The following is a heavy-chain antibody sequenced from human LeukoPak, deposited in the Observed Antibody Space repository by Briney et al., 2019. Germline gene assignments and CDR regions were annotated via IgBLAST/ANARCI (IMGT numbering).Heavy chain of an antibody. Sequence: GGSLRLSCAASGFTFSIIGMSWVRQAPGKGLEWVSTINEGGEDTYYANSVKGRFTVSRDNSRNTLYLQMNSLSVEDTAVYYCAKSGWLDNLGQGTLVTVSS. CDR2: INEGGEDT. CDR3: AKSGWLDN. V-gene: IGHV3-23*01. J-gene: IGHJ4*02. CDR1: GFTFSIIG. D-gene: IGHD6-19*01.